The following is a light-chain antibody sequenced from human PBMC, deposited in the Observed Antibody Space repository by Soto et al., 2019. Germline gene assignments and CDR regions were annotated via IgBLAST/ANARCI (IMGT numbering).Light chain of an antibody. CDR1: SSDVGGYNY. CDR2: DVS. V-gene: IGLV2-14*01. J-gene: IGLJ2*01. Sequence: QSALTQPASVSGSPGQSITISCTGTSSDVGGYNYVSWYQQHPGKVPKVMIYDVSNRPSGVSNRFSGSKSGNMASLTISGLQTEDEADYYCSSYTTSSTVVFGGGTKVTVL. CDR3: SSYTTSSTVV.